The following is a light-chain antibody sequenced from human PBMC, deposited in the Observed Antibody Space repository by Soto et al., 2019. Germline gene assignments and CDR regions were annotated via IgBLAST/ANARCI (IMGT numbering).Light chain of an antibody. Sequence: EIVLTQSPGTLSLSPGERATLSCRASQSISSTYLAWYQQKPGQAPRLLIYGASNRATGIPDRFSGSGSETDFTLSISRLEPEDFAVYYCQQYGVSPNTFGQGTKLEIK. CDR2: GAS. J-gene: IGKJ2*01. V-gene: IGKV3-20*01. CDR3: QQYGVSPNT. CDR1: QSISSTY.